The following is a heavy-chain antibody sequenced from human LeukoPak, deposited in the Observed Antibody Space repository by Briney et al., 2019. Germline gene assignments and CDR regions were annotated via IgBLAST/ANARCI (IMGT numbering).Heavy chain of an antibody. Sequence: PSETLSLTRAVYGGSFSGYNWNWIRQPPGEGLEWIGEVNHSGDTHQNPSLKGRLTISVDTSRNQFSVKLTSVTAADTGIYYCARGNGYSGLHYWGQGTLAIVSA. CDR1: GGSFSGYN. CDR2: VNHSGDT. J-gene: IGHJ4*02. CDR3: ARGNGYSGLHY. V-gene: IGHV4-34*01. D-gene: IGHD5-12*01.